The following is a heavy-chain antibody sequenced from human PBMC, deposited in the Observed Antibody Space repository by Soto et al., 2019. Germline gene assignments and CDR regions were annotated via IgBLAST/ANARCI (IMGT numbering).Heavy chain of an antibody. Sequence: QVQLVESGGGVVQPGRSLRLSCAASGFTFSSYGMHWVRQAPGKGLEWVAVISYDGSNKYYADSVKGRFTISRDNSKNTLYLQMNSLRAEDTAVYYCAKDRDYWAIGYWGQGTLVTVSS. V-gene: IGHV3-30*18. J-gene: IGHJ4*02. CDR1: GFTFSSYG. D-gene: IGHD2-8*02. CDR2: ISYDGSNK. CDR3: AKDRDYWAIGY.